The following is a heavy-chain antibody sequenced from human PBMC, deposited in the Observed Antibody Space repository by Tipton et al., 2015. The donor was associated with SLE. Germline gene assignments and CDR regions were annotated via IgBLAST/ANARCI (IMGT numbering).Heavy chain of an antibody. D-gene: IGHD1-26*01. CDR3: AGDKIPVYSGSYLAGYYYGMDV. CDR1: GGSITSYY. CDR2: IYHSGNP. J-gene: IGHJ6*02. V-gene: IGHV4-59*12. Sequence: TLSLTCSVSGGSITSYYWSWIRQPPGKGLEWIGHIYHSGNPNYNPSLKSRVTISVDASKNQFSLKLSSVTAADTAVYYCAGDKIPVYSGSYLAGYYYGMDVWGQGTTVTVSS.